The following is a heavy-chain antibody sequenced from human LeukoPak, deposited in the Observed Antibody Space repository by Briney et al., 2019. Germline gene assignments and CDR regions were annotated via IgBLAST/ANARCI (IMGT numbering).Heavy chain of an antibody. D-gene: IGHD3-3*01. CDR1: GGTFSSYA. J-gene: IGHJ4*02. CDR2: ISAYNGNT. CDR3: ARDSGNYDFWSGDY. Sequence: ASVKVSCKASGGTFSSYAISWVRQAPGQGLEWMGWISAYNGNTNYAQKLQGRVTMTTDTSTSTAYMELRSLRSDDTAVYYCARDSGNYDFWSGDYWGQGTLVTVSS. V-gene: IGHV1-18*01.